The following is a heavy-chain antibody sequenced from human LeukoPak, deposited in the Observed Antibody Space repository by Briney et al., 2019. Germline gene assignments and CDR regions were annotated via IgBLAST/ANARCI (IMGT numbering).Heavy chain of an antibody. CDR3: ARDQAWGREVSSWYVRFDP. D-gene: IGHD6-13*01. V-gene: IGHV6-1*01. J-gene: IGHJ5*02. Sequence: SQTLSLTCAISGDLVSSNSAAWNWVRQSPSRGLEWLGRRCYRSKWYNDYAVSVKSRITINPDTSKNQFSLQLNSVTPEDTAVYYCARDQAWGREVSSWYVRFDPWGQGTLVTVSS. CDR2: RCYRSKWYN. CDR1: GDLVSSNSAA.